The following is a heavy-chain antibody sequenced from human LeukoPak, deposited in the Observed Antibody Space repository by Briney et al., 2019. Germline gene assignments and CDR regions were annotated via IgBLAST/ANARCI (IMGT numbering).Heavy chain of an antibody. CDR3: ASFHGGNSYYFDY. J-gene: IGHJ4*02. D-gene: IGHD2-21*02. Sequence: SETLSLTCAVYGGSLSGYYWSWIRQPPGKGLEWIGEINHSGSTNYNPSLKSRVTISVDTSKNQFSLKLSSVTAADTAVYYCASFHGGNSYYFDYWGQGTLVTVSS. CDR1: GGSLSGYY. CDR2: INHSGST. V-gene: IGHV4-34*01.